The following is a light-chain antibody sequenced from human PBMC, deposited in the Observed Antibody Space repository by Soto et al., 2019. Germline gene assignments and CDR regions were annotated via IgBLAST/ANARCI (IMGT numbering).Light chain of an antibody. CDR2: DSS. V-gene: IGKV3-11*01. CDR1: QSVSSY. J-gene: IGKJ5*01. CDR3: QQRNSWPVT. Sequence: EVVLTQSPATLSLSPGERATLSCRASQSVSSYVAWYQQKPGQAPRLLIYDSSNRATGVPARFSVSGSGTDFTLTISSLEPEEFAVYYCQQRNSWPVTFGQGTRLEIK.